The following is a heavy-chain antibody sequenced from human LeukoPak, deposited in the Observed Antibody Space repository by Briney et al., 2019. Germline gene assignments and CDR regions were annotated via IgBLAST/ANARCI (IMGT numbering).Heavy chain of an antibody. CDR3: AREVFTKPAFDI. CDR1: GYTFTSYG. D-gene: IGHD2-2*01. CDR2: ISAYNGNT. V-gene: IGHV1-18*01. J-gene: IGHJ3*02. Sequence: ASMKVSFKASGYTFTSYGISWVRQAPGQGLEWMGWISAYNGNTNYAQKLQGRVTMTTDTSTSTAYMELRSLRSDDTAVYYCAREVFTKPAFDIWGQGTMVTVSS.